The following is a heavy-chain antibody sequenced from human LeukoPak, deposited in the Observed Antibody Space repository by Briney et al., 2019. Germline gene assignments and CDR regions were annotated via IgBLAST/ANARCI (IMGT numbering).Heavy chain of an antibody. J-gene: IGHJ4*02. D-gene: IGHD5-24*01. Sequence: PGGSLRLSCAASGFTFSSYSMNWVRQAPGKGLEWVSGISWNSGSIGYADSVKGRFTISRDNAKNSLYLQMNSLRAEDTALYYCAKDMEMAASSFDYWGQGTLVTVSS. CDR3: AKDMEMAASSFDY. V-gene: IGHV3-9*01. CDR1: GFTFSSYS. CDR2: ISWNSGSI.